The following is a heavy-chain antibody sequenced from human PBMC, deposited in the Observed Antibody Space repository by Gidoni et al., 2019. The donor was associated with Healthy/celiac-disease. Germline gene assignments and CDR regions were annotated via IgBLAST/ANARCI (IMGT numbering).Heavy chain of an antibody. D-gene: IGHD2-2*01. Sequence: EVQLVESGGGLVKPGGSLRLSCAASGFTFSNAWMSWVRQATGKGLEWVGRIKSKTDGGTTDYAAPVKGRFTISRDDSKNTLYLQMNSLKTEDTAVYYCTKIRDQLLYYYGMDVWGQGTTVTVSS. J-gene: IGHJ6*02. CDR3: TKIRDQLLYYYGMDV. V-gene: IGHV3-15*01. CDR1: GFTFSNAW. CDR2: IKSKTDGGTT.